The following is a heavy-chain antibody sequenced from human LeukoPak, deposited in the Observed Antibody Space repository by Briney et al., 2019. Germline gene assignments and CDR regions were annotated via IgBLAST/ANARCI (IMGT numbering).Heavy chain of an antibody. Sequence: GGSLRLSCAASGFNFNNYVMHWVRQAPGKGLEWVAVISYDGSNIYYADSVKGRFTISRDNSKNTLYLQMHSLRAEDTAVYYCAKSVTADPWGQGTLVTVSS. J-gene: IGHJ5*02. CDR1: GFNFNNYV. V-gene: IGHV3-30-3*02. CDR3: AKSVTADP. D-gene: IGHD4-23*01. CDR2: ISYDGSNI.